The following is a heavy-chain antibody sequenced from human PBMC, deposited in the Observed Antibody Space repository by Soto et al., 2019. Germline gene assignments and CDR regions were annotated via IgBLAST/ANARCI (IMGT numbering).Heavy chain of an antibody. CDR3: ARVGLTGTGYYYYCMDV. CDR1: GYTFTSYG. D-gene: IGHD1-7*01. V-gene: IGHV1-18*01. CDR2: ISAYNGNT. Sequence: QVQLVQSGAEVKKPGASVKVSCKASGYTFTSYGISWVRQAPGQGLEWMGWISAYNGNTNYAQKLQGRVTMTTDTTTSTAYMEQRSLRSDDTAVYYCARVGLTGTGYYYYCMDVWGQGTTVTVSS. J-gene: IGHJ6*02.